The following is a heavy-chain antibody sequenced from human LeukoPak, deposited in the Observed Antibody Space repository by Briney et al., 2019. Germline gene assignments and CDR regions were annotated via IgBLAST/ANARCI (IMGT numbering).Heavy chain of an antibody. CDR1: GFTFSSYE. CDR3: ATTRRLRLDPAPEYFQH. CDR2: ISSSGSTI. Sequence: GGSLRLSCAASGFTFSSYEMNWVRQAPGKGLEWVSYISSSGSTIYYADSVKGRFTISRDNAKNSLYLQMNSLIAEDTAVYYCATTRRLRLDPAPEYFQHWGQGTLVTVSS. J-gene: IGHJ1*01. V-gene: IGHV3-48*03.